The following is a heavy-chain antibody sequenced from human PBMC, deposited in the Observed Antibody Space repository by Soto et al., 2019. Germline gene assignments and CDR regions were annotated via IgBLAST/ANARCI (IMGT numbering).Heavy chain of an antibody. Sequence: SETLSLTCSVSGGSMNSGGYYWSLILQHPWKGLEWIGYIYYNGDTYYNPSLKIRVTISVDTSKNQFYLNLTSVTAADTAVYYCARRGGSSSGYYYYAMDVWGQGTTVTVSS. V-gene: IGHV4-31*03. CDR2: IYYNGDT. CDR3: ARRGGSSSGYYYYAMDV. J-gene: IGHJ6*02. D-gene: IGHD6-6*01. CDR1: GGSMNSGGYY.